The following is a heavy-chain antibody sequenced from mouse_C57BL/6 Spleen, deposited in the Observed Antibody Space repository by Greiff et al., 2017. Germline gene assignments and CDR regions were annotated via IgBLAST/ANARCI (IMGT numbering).Heavy chain of an antibody. CDR2: FHPYNDDT. CDR3: ARRRYYGSSYDYAMDY. J-gene: IGHJ4*01. D-gene: IGHD1-1*01. V-gene: IGHV1-47*01. Sequence: QVQLQQSGAELVKPGASVTMSCKASGYTFTTYPIEWMKQNHGKSLEWIGNFHPYNDDTKYNEKFKGKATLTVEKSSSTVYLELSRLTSDDSAVYYCARRRYYGSSYDYAMDYWGQGTSVTVSS. CDR1: GYTFTTYP.